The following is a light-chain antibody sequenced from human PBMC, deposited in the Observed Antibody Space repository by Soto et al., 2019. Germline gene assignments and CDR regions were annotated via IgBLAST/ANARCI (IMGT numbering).Light chain of an antibody. CDR2: WAS. CDR1: QSVLYSSNNKNY. J-gene: IGKJ2*01. CDR3: HQYYNTPRT. Sequence: DIVMTQSPDSLAVSLGERATINCKSSQSVLYSSNNKNYLAWYQQKPGQPPKLLISWASTRESGVPDRFSGRGSGTDFTLTISSLQAEDVAVYFCHQYYNTPRTFGQGTKLEIK. V-gene: IGKV4-1*01.